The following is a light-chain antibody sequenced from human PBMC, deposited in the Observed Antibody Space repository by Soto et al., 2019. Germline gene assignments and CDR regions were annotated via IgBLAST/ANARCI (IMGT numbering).Light chain of an antibody. CDR3: SSYTSISTFV. CDR2: EVS. J-gene: IGLJ1*01. V-gene: IGLV2-14*01. Sequence: QSSLTQPAPVSGSPGQSITIACTGTSSDVGGYNYVSWYQQDPGTAPKLLIYEVSNRPSGVSSRFSGSKSGNTASLTISGLQAEDEADYYCSSYTSISTFVFGTGTKVTVL. CDR1: SSDVGGYNY.